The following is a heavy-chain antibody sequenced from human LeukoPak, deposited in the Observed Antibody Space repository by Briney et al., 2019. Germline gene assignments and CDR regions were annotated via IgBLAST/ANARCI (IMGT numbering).Heavy chain of an antibody. D-gene: IGHD6-19*01. J-gene: IGHJ1*01. CDR1: GYSFSAYW. CDR3: ARPNSSGWYYFQH. CDR2: IFPGDSDT. V-gene: IGHV5-51*01. Sequence: GESLKISCKGSGYSFSAYWIGWVRQMPGKGLEWMGIIFPGDSDTRYSPSFQGQVTISADKSLSTAYLQWSSLKASDTAMYYCARPNSSGWYYFQHWGQGTLVTVSS.